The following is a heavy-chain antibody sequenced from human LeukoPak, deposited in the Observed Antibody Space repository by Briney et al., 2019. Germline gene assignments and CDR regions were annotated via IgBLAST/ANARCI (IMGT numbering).Heavy chain of an antibody. CDR1: GGSISSYY. CDR2: IYYSGST. V-gene: IGHV4-59*01. J-gene: IGHJ4*02. CDR3: ARYYSSGSIDY. Sequence: SETLCLTCTVSGGSISSYYWSWIRQPPGKGLERIGYIYYSGSTNYNPSLKSRVTISVDTSKNQFSLKLSSVTAADTAVYYCARYYSSGSIDYWGQGTLVTVSS. D-gene: IGHD6-19*01.